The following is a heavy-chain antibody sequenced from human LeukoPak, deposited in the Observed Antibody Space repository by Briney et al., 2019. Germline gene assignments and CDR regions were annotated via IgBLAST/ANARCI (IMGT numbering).Heavy chain of an antibody. CDR1: GGTFSSYA. J-gene: IGHJ6*02. V-gene: IGHV1-69*13. CDR2: IIPIFGTA. Sequence: SVKVSCKASGGTFSSYAISWVRQAPGQGLEWMGGIIPIFGTANYAQKFQGRVTITADESTSTAYMELSSLRAGDTAVYYCARGVLGPHSGSSEYYYYYYGMDVWGQGTTVTVSS. CDR3: ARGVLGPHSGSSEYYYYYYGMDV. D-gene: IGHD6-19*01.